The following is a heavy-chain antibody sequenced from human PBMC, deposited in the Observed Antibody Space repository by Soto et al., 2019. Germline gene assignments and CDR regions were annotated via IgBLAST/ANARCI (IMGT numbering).Heavy chain of an antibody. CDR3: ARPKGIIGLRLGELSLRFDY. V-gene: IGHV4-59*08. J-gene: IGHJ4*02. Sequence: TSETLPLTCSVSGDTIRSDYWSWIRQPPGKRLEWIGYISYTGSTNYNPSLKSRVTISVDTSKNQFSLKLSSVTAADTAVYYCARPKGIIGLRLGELSLRFDYWGQGTLVTVSS. D-gene: IGHD3-16*02. CDR2: ISYTGST. CDR1: GDTIRSDY.